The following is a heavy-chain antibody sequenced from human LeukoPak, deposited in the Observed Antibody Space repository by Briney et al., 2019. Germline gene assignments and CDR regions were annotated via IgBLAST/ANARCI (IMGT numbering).Heavy chain of an antibody. D-gene: IGHD6-19*01. CDR2: INAGNGNT. J-gene: IGHJ4*02. CDR1: GYTFTSYA. CDR3: ARGGSPIAVAGTTLLEY. V-gene: IGHV1-3*01. Sequence: ASVKVSCKASGYTFTSYAMHWVRQAPGQRLEWMGWINAGNGNTKYSQKFQGRVTITRDTSASTAYMELSSLRSEDTAVYYCARGGSPIAVAGTTLLEYWGQGTLVTVSS.